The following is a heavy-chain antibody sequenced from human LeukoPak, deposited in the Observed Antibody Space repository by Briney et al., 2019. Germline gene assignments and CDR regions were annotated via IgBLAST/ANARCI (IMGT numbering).Heavy chain of an antibody. J-gene: IGHJ4*02. Sequence: PSETLSLTCTASGGSISSSAYFWVGLRQPPGKGLEWIGSISYSGTTYYNPSLKSRVTISVDASNNQFSLRVSSVTAADTAVYYCARSNSGSYYRFDHWGQGTLVTVSS. CDR1: GGSISSSAYF. V-gene: IGHV4-39*01. CDR3: ARSNSGSYYRFDH. CDR2: ISYSGTT. D-gene: IGHD3-10*01.